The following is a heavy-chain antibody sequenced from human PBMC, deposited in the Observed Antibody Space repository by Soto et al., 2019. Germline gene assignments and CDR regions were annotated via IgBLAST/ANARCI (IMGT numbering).Heavy chain of an antibody. D-gene: IGHD3-10*01. J-gene: IGHJ5*02. V-gene: IGHV3-9*01. CDR3: AKDGLSGNSTIWFDP. CDR1: GFTFDDYA. Sequence: EVQLVESGGGLVQPGRSLRLSCAASGFTFDDYAMHWVRQAPGKGLEWVSGISWNSGSVGYADSVKGRFTISRDNTRNSLYLQMNSLRPEDTALYYCAKDGLSGNSTIWFDPWGQGTLVTVSS. CDR2: ISWNSGSV.